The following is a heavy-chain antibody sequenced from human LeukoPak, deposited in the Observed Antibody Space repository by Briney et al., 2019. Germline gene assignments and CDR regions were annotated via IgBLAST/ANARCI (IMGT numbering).Heavy chain of an antibody. D-gene: IGHD6-6*01. Sequence: GGSLRPSCPASGFTFSSSAMSWVRQPQGKGREWVPAISGSGGSSYYADSVKGRFTISRDNSKNTLYLQMNSLRAEDTAVYCCARVSIAARRGEFDYWGQGTLVTVSS. CDR1: GFTFSSSA. V-gene: IGHV3-23*01. CDR3: ARVSIAARRGEFDY. CDR2: ISGSGGSS. J-gene: IGHJ4*02.